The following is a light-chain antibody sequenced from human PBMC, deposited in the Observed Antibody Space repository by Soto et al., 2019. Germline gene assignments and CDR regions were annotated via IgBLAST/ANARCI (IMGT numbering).Light chain of an antibody. V-gene: IGLV2-8*01. J-gene: IGLJ1*01. CDR3: KSYAGSNTYV. CDR1: KIDIGVYDF. Sequence: QSALTQPPSASGSPGQSVTISCTGTKIDIGVYDFVSWYQHHPGKAPRLIIYEVVQRPSGVPDRFSGSKSGNTASLTVSGFQAADEADYFCKSYAGSNTYVFGSGTKVTVL. CDR2: EVV.